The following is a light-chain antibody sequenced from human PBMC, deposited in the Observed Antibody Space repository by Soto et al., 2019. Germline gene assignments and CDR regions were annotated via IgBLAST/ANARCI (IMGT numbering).Light chain of an antibody. V-gene: IGKV1-39*01. CDR3: QQTSSTPLT. J-gene: IGKJ4*01. CDR2: GAS. CDR1: QSVNYY. Sequence: DIQMTQSPSSLSASVGDRVTITCLASQSVNYYLNWYQQKPGKAPKLLIYGASSLQSGVPSRFSGSGSGTDFTLSITSLQPEDFATYYCQQTSSTPLTFGGGTKV.